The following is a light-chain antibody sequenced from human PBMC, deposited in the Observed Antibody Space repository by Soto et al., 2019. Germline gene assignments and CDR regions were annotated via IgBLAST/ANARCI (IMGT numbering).Light chain of an antibody. CDR1: QGFRSSY. CDR2: GAS. J-gene: IGKJ1*01. CDR3: QQYGSSRT. V-gene: IGKV3-20*01. Sequence: EIVLTQSPGTLSLSPGGRSHLSCRASQGFRSSYLGWYQQKPGQAPRLLLYGASSRATGIPDRFSGSGSGTDFTLTISRLEPEDFAVYYCQQYGSSRTFGQGTKVEIK.